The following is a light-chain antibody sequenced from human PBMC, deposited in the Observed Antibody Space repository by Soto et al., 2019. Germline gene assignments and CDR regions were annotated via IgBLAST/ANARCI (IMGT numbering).Light chain of an antibody. CDR2: GAS. V-gene: IGKV3-15*01. CDR1: QSVSSN. Sequence: EIVMTQSPATLSVSPGERATLSCRASQSVSSNLAWYQQKPGQAPSLLIYGASTRATGIPARFSGRRSGTEFTLTITSLQSEDFAIDYCQQYGGVPYTFGQGNKLEIK. CDR3: QQYGGVPYT. J-gene: IGKJ2*01.